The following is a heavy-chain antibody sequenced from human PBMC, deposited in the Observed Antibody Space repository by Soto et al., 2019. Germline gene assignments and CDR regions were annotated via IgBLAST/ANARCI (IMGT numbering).Heavy chain of an antibody. D-gene: IGHD2-15*01. V-gene: IGHV1-2*04. Sequence: GASVKVSCKASGYTFTGYYMHWVRQAPGQGLEWMGWINPNSGGTNYAQKVQGWVTMTRDTSISTAYMELSRLRSDDTAVYYCARDRVVATVGARRAFYFYYWAQGTLVTGSS. CDR2: INPNSGGT. J-gene: IGHJ4*02. CDR3: ARDRVVATVGARRAFYFYY. CDR1: GYTFTGYY.